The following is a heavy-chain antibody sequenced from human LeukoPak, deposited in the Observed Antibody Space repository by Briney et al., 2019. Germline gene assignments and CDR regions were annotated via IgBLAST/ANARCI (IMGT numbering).Heavy chain of an antibody. CDR3: ARGRDQIGRFYFDL. CDR2: ICYDGSNK. CDR1: GITFSNYG. D-gene: IGHD1-26*01. Sequence: GRTLRLSCAASGITFSNYGMHWVRQAPGKGLEWVALICYDGSNKFHADSVKGRFTISRDNYKNTLYLQMNSLRAEDTAVYYCARGRDQIGRFYFDLWGGGTLVSV. V-gene: IGHV3-33*01. J-gene: IGHJ2*01.